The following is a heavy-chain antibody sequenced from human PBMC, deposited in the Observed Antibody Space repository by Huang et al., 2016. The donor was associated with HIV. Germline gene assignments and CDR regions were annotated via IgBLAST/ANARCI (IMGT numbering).Heavy chain of an antibody. CDR1: GNTISNYV. Sequence: QVQLVQSGAEVKKPGSSVKVSCKASGNTISNYVINWVRQAPGQALEGMGSFIPVLGAPLYAQKYQGRVIISADESTNTAYMDLTSLTFEDTAVYFCARVREMATSYDAFDVWGQGTMVTVSS. CDR3: ARVREMATSYDAFDV. J-gene: IGHJ3*01. D-gene: IGHD5-12*01. V-gene: IGHV1-69*18. CDR2: FIPVLGAP.